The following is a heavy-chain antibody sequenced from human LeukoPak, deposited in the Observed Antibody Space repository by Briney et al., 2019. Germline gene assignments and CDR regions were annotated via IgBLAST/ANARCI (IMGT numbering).Heavy chain of an antibody. CDR2: ISGGGDT. J-gene: IGHJ3*02. V-gene: IGHV3-53*01. CDR3: ARFPLVGATSAFDI. D-gene: IGHD1-26*01. Sequence: GGSLRLSCAASGFNVGINYMSWVRQAPGEGLEWVSIISGGGDTYYADSVKGRFTISRDNSKNSLYLQMNSLRAEDTAVYYCARFPLVGATSAFDIWGQGTMVTVSS. CDR1: GFNVGINY.